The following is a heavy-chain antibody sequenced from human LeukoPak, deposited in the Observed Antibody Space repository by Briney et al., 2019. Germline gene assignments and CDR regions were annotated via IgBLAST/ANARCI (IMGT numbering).Heavy chain of an antibody. CDR1: GRSIINYY. CDR2: IYITGST. CDR3: ARLIYYDSTGYSPGYYMDV. D-gene: IGHD3-22*01. Sequence: SETLSLTCTVSGRSIINYYWSWIRQSAPTGLEWVGRIYITGSTNYKPPLQSRLSMSVDTSKNQFYLRLTSVSAADTAVYYGARLIYYDSTGYSPGYYMDVWGKGITVTVSS. V-gene: IGHV4-4*07. J-gene: IGHJ6*03.